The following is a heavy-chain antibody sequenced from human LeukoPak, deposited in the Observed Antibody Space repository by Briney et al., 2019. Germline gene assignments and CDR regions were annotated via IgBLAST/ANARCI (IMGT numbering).Heavy chain of an antibody. CDR1: GFPFGSYE. CDR3: VRQRMAVGGPDY. D-gene: IGHD6-19*01. V-gene: IGHV3-48*03. CDR2: ISGGGSSL. J-gene: IGHJ4*02. Sequence: GGSLRLSCAASGFPFGSYEMTWVRQAPGKGLEWVSYISGGGSSLCYVDSVRGRFTVSRDNAKNSLYLQINGLRVEDTAVYYCVRQRMAVGGPDYWGRGTLVAVSS.